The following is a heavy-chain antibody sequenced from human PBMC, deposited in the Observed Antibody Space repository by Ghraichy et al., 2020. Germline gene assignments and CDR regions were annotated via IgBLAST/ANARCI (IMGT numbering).Heavy chain of an antibody. CDR2: IHSDSSSP. Sequence: GSLRLSCAGSGFTFSDYHMSWIRQAPGKGLEWVAYIHSDSSSPNYADSVRGRFTVSRDNAKNSLYLQMNSLRAEDTAVYYCARTGRDGYRPLEYWGQGTLVTVSS. J-gene: IGHJ4*02. V-gene: IGHV3-11*03. CDR3: ARTGRDGYRPLEY. CDR1: GFTFSDYH. D-gene: IGHD5-24*01.